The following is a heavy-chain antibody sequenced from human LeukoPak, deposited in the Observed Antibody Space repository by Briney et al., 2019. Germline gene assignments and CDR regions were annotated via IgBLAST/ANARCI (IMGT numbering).Heavy chain of an antibody. Sequence: GGSLRLSCAASGFTLSTSGTHWVRQAPGKGPEWVGFIRYDGAKKYYADSVKGRFTISRDNSKNTLYLQMNSLRAEDTAVYYCAKDKGFYDILTLDYWGQGTLVTVSS. CDR2: IRYDGAKK. D-gene: IGHD3-9*01. J-gene: IGHJ4*02. CDR1: GFTLSTSG. V-gene: IGHV3-30*02. CDR3: AKDKGFYDILTLDY.